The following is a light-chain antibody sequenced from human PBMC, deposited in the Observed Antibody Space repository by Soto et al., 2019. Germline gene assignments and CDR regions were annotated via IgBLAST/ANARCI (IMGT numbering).Light chain of an antibody. CDR2: GAS. CDR1: QSVGKS. J-gene: IGKJ1*01. Sequence: EIVLTQSPGTLSLSPGERATLSCRASQSVGKSLAWYQQKPGQAPRLLIYGASTRATGIPDRFSGSGSGTDFTLTISRLAPEDFAVYYCQQYGGSPRTFGQGTKVERK. V-gene: IGKV3-20*01. CDR3: QQYGGSPRT.